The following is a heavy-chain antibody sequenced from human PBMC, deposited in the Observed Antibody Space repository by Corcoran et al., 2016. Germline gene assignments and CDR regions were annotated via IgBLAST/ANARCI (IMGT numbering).Heavy chain of an antibody. CDR3: AKDRSPGFWSGYYTGNDY. J-gene: IGHJ4*02. CDR1: GFTFDDYT. D-gene: IGHD3-3*01. CDR2: ISWDGGST. V-gene: IGHV3-43*01. Sequence: EVQLVESGGVVVQPGGSLRLSCAASGFTFDDYTMHWVRQAPGKGLEWVSLISWDGGSTYYADSVKGRFTISRDNSKNSLYLQMNSLRTEDTALYYCAKDRSPGFWSGYYTGNDYWGQGTLVTVSS.